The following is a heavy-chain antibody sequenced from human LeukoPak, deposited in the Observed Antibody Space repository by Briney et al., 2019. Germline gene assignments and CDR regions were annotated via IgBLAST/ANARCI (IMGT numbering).Heavy chain of an antibody. J-gene: IGHJ4*02. V-gene: IGHV1-2*02. CDR1: GYTFTAYY. CDR2: INPNSGGT. Sequence: ASVKVSCKPSGYTFTAYYMHWVRQAPGQGLEWMGWINPNSGGTNYAQKFQGRVTMTRDTSISTAYMELSRLRSDDTAVYYCARDPPSSSTSCFDYWGQGTLVTVSS. D-gene: IGHD2-2*01. CDR3: ARDPPSSSTSCFDY.